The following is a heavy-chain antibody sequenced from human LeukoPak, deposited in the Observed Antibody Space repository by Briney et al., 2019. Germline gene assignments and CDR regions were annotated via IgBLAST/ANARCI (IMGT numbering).Heavy chain of an antibody. CDR1: GFTFSSYW. D-gene: IGHD6-6*01. Sequence: PGGSLRLSCAASGFTFSSYWMHWVRQGPGKGLVWVSRINTDGSTTTYADSVQGRFTVSRDNGNNTLYLQMNSLRAEDTTVYYCAREISSSSGRAFDYWGQGTLVTVSP. J-gene: IGHJ4*02. V-gene: IGHV3-74*01. CDR2: INTDGSTT. CDR3: AREISSSSGRAFDY.